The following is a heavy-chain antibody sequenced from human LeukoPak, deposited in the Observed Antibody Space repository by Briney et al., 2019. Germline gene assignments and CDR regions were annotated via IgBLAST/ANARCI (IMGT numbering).Heavy chain of an antibody. Sequence: SETLSLTCTVSGGSISNYYWTWIRQPPGKGLEWIGYIYYTGSTNYNPSLKSRVTISVDTSKNQFSLKLSSVTAADTAVYYCARRSDYYDILNLWGQGTKVTVSS. D-gene: IGHD3-22*01. CDR2: IYYTGST. V-gene: IGHV4-59*01. CDR1: GGSISNYY. CDR3: ARRSDYYDILNL. J-gene: IGHJ3*01.